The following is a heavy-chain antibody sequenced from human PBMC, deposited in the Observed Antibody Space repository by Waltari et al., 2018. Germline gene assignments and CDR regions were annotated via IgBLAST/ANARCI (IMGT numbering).Heavy chain of an antibody. Sequence: QVQLQESGPGLVKPSGTLSLTCAVSGGSISSSNLLSWFRKPPGKGLEWIGEIYHSGSTKHNTSLKRRVTISVDKSKNQFSLKLSSVTAADTAVYDGARGATLRVPYYYYGMDVWGQGTTVTVSS. CDR2: IYHSGST. V-gene: IGHV4-4*02. CDR3: ARGATLRVPYYYYGMDV. D-gene: IGHD2-15*01. J-gene: IGHJ6*02. CDR1: GGSISSSNL.